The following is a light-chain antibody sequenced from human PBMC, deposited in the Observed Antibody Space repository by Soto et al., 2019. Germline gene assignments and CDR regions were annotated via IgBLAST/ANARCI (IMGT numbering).Light chain of an antibody. CDR3: QQYSSYWT. CDR2: DVS. CDR1: QSIRNW. Sequence: DIQMTQSPSTLSASVGDRVTITCRASQSIRNWLAWYQQKPGKAPKLLIYDVSSLESGVPSRFSGSGSETEFTLTISRLQPDDFAYYYCQQYSSYWTFGQGTKVVIK. V-gene: IGKV1-5*01. J-gene: IGKJ1*01.